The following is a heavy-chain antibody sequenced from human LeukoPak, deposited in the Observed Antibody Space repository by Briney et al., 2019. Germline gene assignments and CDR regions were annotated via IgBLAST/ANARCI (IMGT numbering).Heavy chain of an antibody. V-gene: IGHV4-4*02. D-gene: IGHD5-12*01. CDR2: LYYSGST. J-gene: IGHJ4*02. Sequence: SGTLSFTCAVSGGSISSSNWWSWVRQPPGKGLEWIGNLYYSGSTYYNPSLKSRVTISVDTSKNQFSLKLSSVTAADTAVYYCARGGGKNSGRDYWGQGTLVTVSS. CDR1: GGSISSSNW. CDR3: ARGGGKNSGRDY.